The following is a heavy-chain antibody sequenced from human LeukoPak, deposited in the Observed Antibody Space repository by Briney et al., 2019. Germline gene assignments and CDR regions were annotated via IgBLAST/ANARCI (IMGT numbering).Heavy chain of an antibody. J-gene: IGHJ4*02. CDR3: AKDANWAFDY. Sequence: TGGSLRLSCAASGFTFSTYGMHWVRQAPGKGLEWVAFILYDGTNKYYADSVKGRFTLSRDNSKNTVYLQMNSLRAEDTAVYYCAKDANWAFDYWGQGSLVTVSS. D-gene: IGHD7-27*01. CDR2: ILYDGTNK. V-gene: IGHV3-30*02. CDR1: GFTFSTYG.